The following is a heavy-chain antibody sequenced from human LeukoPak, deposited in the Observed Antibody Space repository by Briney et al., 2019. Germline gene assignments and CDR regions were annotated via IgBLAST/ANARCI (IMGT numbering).Heavy chain of an antibody. CDR1: GVTFSSDS. D-gene: IGHD6-19*01. Sequence: GGSLRLSCAASGVTFSSDSMNWVRQAPGEGLEGVSSISSSSSYIYYADSVRGRFTISRDNAKNSLYLQMNSLRAEDTAVYYCARDGSIAVAGTHFDYWGQGTLVTVSS. J-gene: IGHJ4*02. V-gene: IGHV3-21*01. CDR2: ISSSSSYI. CDR3: ARDGSIAVAGTHFDY.